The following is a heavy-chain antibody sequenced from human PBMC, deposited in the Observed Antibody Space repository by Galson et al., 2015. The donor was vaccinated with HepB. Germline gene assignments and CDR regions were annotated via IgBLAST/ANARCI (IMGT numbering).Heavy chain of an antibody. CDR3: ARDSTYYDGSAYYDNLDS. CDR1: GFTFSSYW. V-gene: IGHV3-7*03. D-gene: IGHD3-22*01. Sequence: SLRLSCAASGFTFSSYWMTWVRQAPGKGLEWVANINQDGAKKNYVDSVKGRFTISRDNAKNSLYLEVNSLRAEDTAMYHCARDSTYYDGSAYYDNLDSWGQGTLVTVSS. J-gene: IGHJ4*02. CDR2: INQDGAKK.